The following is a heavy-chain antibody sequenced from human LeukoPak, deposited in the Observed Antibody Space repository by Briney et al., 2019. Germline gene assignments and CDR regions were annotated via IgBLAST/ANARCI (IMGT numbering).Heavy chain of an antibody. Sequence: ASVKVSCKASGYTFTGYYMHWVRQAPGQGLEWMGWINPNSGGTNYAQKFQGRVTMTRDTSISTAYMELSRLRSDDTAVYYCARERMIAAADQYYYYYGMDVWGQGTTVTVSS. CDR2: INPNSGGT. J-gene: IGHJ6*02. CDR1: GYTFTGYY. D-gene: IGHD6-13*01. CDR3: ARERMIAAADQYYYYYGMDV. V-gene: IGHV1-2*02.